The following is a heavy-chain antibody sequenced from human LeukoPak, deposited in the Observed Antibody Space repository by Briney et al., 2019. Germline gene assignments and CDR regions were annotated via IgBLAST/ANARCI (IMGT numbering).Heavy chain of an antibody. V-gene: IGHV4-34*01. D-gene: IGHD5-18*01. Sequence: PSETLSLTCAVYGGSFSGYYWSWIRQPPGKGLEWIGEINHSGSTNYNPSLKSRVTISVDTSKNQFSLKLSSVTAADTAVYYCAKDWGYSYGVPTEYYFDYWGQGTLVTVSS. CDR3: AKDWGYSYGVPTEYYFDY. CDR1: GGSFSGYY. J-gene: IGHJ4*02. CDR2: INHSGST.